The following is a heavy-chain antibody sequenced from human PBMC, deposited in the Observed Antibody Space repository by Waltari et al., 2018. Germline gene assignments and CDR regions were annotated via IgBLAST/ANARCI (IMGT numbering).Heavy chain of an antibody. CDR3: ARFRASYYYDSSGYDAFDI. CDR2: IYYSGST. D-gene: IGHD3-22*01. V-gene: IGHV4-39*07. J-gene: IGHJ3*02. Sequence: QLQLQESGPGLVKPSETLSLTCTVSGGSISSSSYYWGWIRQPPGTGLEWIGSIYYSGSTYYNPSLKSRVTISVDTSKNQFSLKLSSVTAADTAVYYCARFRASYYYDSSGYDAFDIWGQGTMVTVSS. CDR1: GGSISSSSYY.